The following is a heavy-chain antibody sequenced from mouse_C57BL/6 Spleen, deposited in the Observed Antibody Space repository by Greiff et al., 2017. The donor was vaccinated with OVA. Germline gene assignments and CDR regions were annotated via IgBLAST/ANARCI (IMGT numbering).Heavy chain of an antibody. CDR2: LWSGGST. V-gene: IGHV2-2*01. Sequence: QVQLKESGPGLVQPSQSLSITCTVSGFSLTSSGVHWVRQSPGKGLEWLGVLWSGGSTDYNAAFISRLSISKDNSKSQVFFKMNSLQADDTAIYYCARKGGSSYDAMDYWGQGTSVTVSS. CDR3: ARKGGSSYDAMDY. J-gene: IGHJ4*01. CDR1: GFSLTSSG. D-gene: IGHD1-1*01.